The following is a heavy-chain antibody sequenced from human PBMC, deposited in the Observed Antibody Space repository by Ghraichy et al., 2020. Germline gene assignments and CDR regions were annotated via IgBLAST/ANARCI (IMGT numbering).Heavy chain of an antibody. V-gene: IGHV4-39*01. Sequence: SETLSLTCTVSGGSISSSSYYWGWIRQPPGKGLEWIGSIYYSGSTYYNPSLKSRVTISVDTSKNQFSLKLSSVTAADTAVYYCARHVGYWNYWGQGTLVTVSS. CDR3: ARHVGYWNY. CDR1: GGSISSSSYY. J-gene: IGHJ4*02. D-gene: IGHD1-1*01. CDR2: IYYSGST.